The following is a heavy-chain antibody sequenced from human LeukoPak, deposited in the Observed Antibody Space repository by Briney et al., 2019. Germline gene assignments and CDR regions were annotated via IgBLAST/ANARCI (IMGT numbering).Heavy chain of an antibody. CDR2: FKTNSGQV. D-gene: IGHD4-11*01. V-gene: IGHV3-23*01. J-gene: IGHJ4*02. CDR1: GFTFSDYA. CDR3: ARSVPDYTRFGY. Sequence: GGSLRLSCVASGFTFSDYAMNWVRQAPGKGLEWVSTFKTNSGQVYYAESVRGRFTISRDNSKNTVYLQMSSLRAEDTALYYCARSVPDYTRFGYWGQGALVTVSS.